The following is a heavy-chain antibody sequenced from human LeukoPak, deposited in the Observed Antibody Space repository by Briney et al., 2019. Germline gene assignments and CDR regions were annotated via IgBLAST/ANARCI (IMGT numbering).Heavy chain of an antibody. D-gene: IGHD6-13*01. CDR2: ISHDATGR. Sequence: GGSLRLSCAASGFTFRNYPMSWVRQAPGKGLEWVSSISHDATGRYYADSVKGRFTISRDNSKNTLYLQMNSLRAEDTAVYYCAKDPYSSSWYYFDYWGQGTLVTVSS. V-gene: IGHV3-23*01. CDR1: GFTFRNYP. J-gene: IGHJ4*02. CDR3: AKDPYSSSWYYFDY.